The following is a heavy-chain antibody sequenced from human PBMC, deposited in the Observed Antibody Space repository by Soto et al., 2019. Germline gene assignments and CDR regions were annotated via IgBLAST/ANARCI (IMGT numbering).Heavy chain of an antibody. CDR1: GFTFDDYA. CDR2: ISWNSGSI. D-gene: IGHD2-15*01. V-gene: IGHV3-9*01. Sequence: EVQLVESGGGLVQPGRSLRLSCAASGFTFDDYAMHWVRQAPGKGLEWVSGISWNSGSIGYADSVKGRFTISRDNAKNXLXXQMNSLRAEDTALYYCAKDMGYCSGGSCYLYGMDVWGQGTTVTVSS. J-gene: IGHJ6*02. CDR3: AKDMGYCSGGSCYLYGMDV.